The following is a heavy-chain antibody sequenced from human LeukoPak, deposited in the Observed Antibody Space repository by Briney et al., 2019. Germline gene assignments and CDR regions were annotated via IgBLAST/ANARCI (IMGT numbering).Heavy chain of an antibody. V-gene: IGHV4-38-2*02. CDR1: GYSISSGYY. J-gene: IGHJ4*02. CDR2: IYHSGST. D-gene: IGHD6-6*01. Sequence: SETLSLTCTVSGYSISSGYYWGWIRPPPGKGLEWIGSIYHSGSTNYNPSLKSRVTISVDKSKNQFSLKLSSVTAADTAVYYCARDLIAARPLSDYWGQGTLVTVSS. CDR3: ARDLIAARPLSDY.